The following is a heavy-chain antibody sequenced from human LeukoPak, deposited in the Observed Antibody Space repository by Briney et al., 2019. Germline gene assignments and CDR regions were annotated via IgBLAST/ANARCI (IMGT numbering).Heavy chain of an antibody. CDR3: TRNIWCDY. CDR1: GFTFGDYA. V-gene: IGHV3-49*04. Sequence: GGTLRLSCTASGFTFGDYAMSWVRQAPGKGLEWVGFIRSKPYGGTTEYAASVKGRFTISRDESKSIAYLQMHSLKTEDTAVYYCTRNIWCDYWGQGTLVTVSS. CDR2: IRSKPYGGTT. J-gene: IGHJ4*02. D-gene: IGHD4/OR15-4a*01.